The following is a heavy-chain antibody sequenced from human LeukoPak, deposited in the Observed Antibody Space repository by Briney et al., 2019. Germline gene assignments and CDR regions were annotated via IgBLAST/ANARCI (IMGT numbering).Heavy chain of an antibody. CDR3: AVLIDYDNHGWYFDY. CDR2: IYSGDSDT. V-gene: IGHV5-51*01. CDR1: GYSLTSYW. Sequence: GESLKISCKGSGYSLTSYWIGWVRQLPGKGLEWMGIIYSGDSDTRYSPSFQGQVTISADKYISTAYLQWSSLKASDTAMYYCAVLIDYDNHGWYFDYWGQGTLVTVSS. D-gene: IGHD3-9*01. J-gene: IGHJ4*02.